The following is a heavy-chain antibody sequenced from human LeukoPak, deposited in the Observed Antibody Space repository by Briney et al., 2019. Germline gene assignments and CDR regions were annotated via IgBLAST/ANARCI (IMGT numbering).Heavy chain of an antibody. Sequence: GGSLRLSCAASGFTFSNYWMHWVRQAPGKGLVWVSHINTDGSYTSYADSVKGRFTISRDNAKNTLFLQMTSLRAEDTAVYYCAREATGFDYWGQGILVTVSS. J-gene: IGHJ4*02. CDR2: INTDGSYT. V-gene: IGHV3-74*01. CDR1: GFTFSNYW. D-gene: IGHD1-1*01. CDR3: AREATGFDY.